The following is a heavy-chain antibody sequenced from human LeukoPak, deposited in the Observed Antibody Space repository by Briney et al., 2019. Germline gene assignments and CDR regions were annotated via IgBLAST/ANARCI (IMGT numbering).Heavy chain of an antibody. CDR2: IYSGGST. J-gene: IGHJ2*01. Sequence: GGSLRLSCAASGFTVSSNYMSWVRQAPGKGLEWISVIYSGGSTYYADSVKGRFTISRDNSKNTLYLQMNSLRAEDTAVYYCARGSYSYGPHWYFDLWGRGTLVTVSS. V-gene: IGHV3-66*01. CDR1: GFTVSSNY. D-gene: IGHD5-18*01. CDR3: ARGSYSYGPHWYFDL.